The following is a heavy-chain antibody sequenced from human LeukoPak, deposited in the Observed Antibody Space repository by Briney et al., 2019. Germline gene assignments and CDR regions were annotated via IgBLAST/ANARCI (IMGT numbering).Heavy chain of an antibody. Sequence: SVKVSCKASGGTFSSYAISWVRQAPGRGLEWMGRIIPIFGIANYAQKFQGRVTITADKSTSTAYMELSSLRSEDTAVYYCARDHDATSGWFDPWGQGTLVTVSS. D-gene: IGHD1-26*01. CDR3: ARDHDATSGWFDP. V-gene: IGHV1-69*04. CDR2: IIPIFGIA. J-gene: IGHJ5*02. CDR1: GGTFSSYA.